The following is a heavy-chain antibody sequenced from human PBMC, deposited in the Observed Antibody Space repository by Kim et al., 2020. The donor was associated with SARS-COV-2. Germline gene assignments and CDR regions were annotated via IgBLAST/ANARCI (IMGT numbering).Heavy chain of an antibody. CDR1: GFTFSSYW. CDR3: SRTVTIFGVVACFDP. CDR2: IKQDGSEK. V-gene: IGHV3-7*01. D-gene: IGHD3-3*01. J-gene: IGHJ5*02. Sequence: GGSLRLSCAASGFTFSSYWMSWVRQAPGKGLEWVANIKQDGSEKYYVDSGKGRFTISRDNAKNSLYLQMNSLRAEDTAVYYCSRTVTIFGVVACFDPWGQGTLVTVSS.